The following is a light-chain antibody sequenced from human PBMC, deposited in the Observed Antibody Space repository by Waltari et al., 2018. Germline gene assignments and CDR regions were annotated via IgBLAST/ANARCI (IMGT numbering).Light chain of an antibody. Sequence: QSVLTQPPSLPGTPGERVTMSSSGSNFTIGSNCVHWYQPFPGMAPQLLIYENTERPSGVPDRFSASKAGASASLAISGLRSEDEADYHCAAWDDSRSGRVFGGGTKLTV. V-gene: IGLV1-47*01. CDR2: ENT. CDR1: NFTIGSNC. J-gene: IGLJ2*01. CDR3: AAWDDSRSGRV.